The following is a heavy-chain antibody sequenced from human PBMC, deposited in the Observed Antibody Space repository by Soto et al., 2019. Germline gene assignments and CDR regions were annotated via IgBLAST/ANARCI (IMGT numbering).Heavy chain of an antibody. J-gene: IGHJ1*01. Sequence: QVQLQESGPGLVKPSQTLSLTCTVSGGSISSGDYYWSWIRQPPGKGLEWIGYIYYSGSTYYNPSLKSXXTXSAXTSKNQFSLKLSSVTAADTAVYYCARDTAAGTFQHWGQGTLVTVSS. CDR2: IYYSGST. CDR3: ARDTAAGTFQH. CDR1: GGSISSGDYY. D-gene: IGHD6-13*01. V-gene: IGHV4-30-4*01.